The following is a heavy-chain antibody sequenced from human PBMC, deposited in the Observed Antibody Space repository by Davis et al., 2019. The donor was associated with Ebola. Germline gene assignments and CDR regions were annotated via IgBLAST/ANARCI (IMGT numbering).Heavy chain of an antibody. V-gene: IGHV3-21*01. Sequence: GGSLRLSCAASGFTFSSDSMNWVRQAPGEGLEWVSSISSSSSYIYYADSVKGRFTISRDNAKNSLYLQMNNLRAEDTAVYYCASGRGGKSRYGMDVWGQGTTVTVSS. CDR3: ASGRGGKSRYGMDV. CDR1: GFTFSSDS. D-gene: IGHD4-23*01. CDR2: ISSSSSYI. J-gene: IGHJ6*02.